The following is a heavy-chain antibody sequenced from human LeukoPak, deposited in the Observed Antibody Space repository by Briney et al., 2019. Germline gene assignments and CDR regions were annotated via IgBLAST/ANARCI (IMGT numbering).Heavy chain of an antibody. CDR3: ATHAIAVAGRGFDY. D-gene: IGHD6-19*01. J-gene: IGHJ4*02. V-gene: IGHV1-24*01. Sequence: ASVKVSCKVSGYTIIELSMQWVRQAPGKGLEWMGGFDPEDGKTIYAQRFQGRVTMTEDTSTDTAYMELSSLRSEDTAVYYCATHAIAVAGRGFDYWGQGTLVTVSS. CDR2: FDPEDGKT. CDR1: GYTIIELS.